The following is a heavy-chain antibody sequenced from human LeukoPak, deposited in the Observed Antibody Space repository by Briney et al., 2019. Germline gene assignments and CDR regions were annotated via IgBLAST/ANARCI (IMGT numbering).Heavy chain of an antibody. CDR3: ASFYDSSGYRSLAFDI. CDR2: INTNSGNP. J-gene: IGHJ3*02. CDR1: GYTFTSYA. D-gene: IGHD3-22*01. V-gene: IGHV7-4-1*02. Sequence: ASVKVSCKASGYTFTSYAMNWVRQAPGQGLEWMGWINTNSGNPTYAQGFTGRFVFSLDTFVSTAYLQISSLKAEDTAVYYCASFYDSSGYRSLAFDIWGQGTMVTVSS.